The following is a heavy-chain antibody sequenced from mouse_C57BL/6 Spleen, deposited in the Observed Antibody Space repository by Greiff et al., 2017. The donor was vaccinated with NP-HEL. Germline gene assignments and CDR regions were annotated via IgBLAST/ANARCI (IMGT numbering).Heavy chain of an antibody. D-gene: IGHD4-1*01. CDR1: GYAFSSSW. Sequence: QVQLKESGPELVKPGASVKISCKASGYAFSSSWMNWVKQRPGKGLEWIGRIYPGDGDTNYNGKFKGKATLTADKSSSTAYMQLSSLTSEDSAVYCCARRKGTGTWDYWGQGTTLTVSS. CDR2: IYPGDGDT. V-gene: IGHV1-82*01. CDR3: ARRKGTGTWDY. J-gene: IGHJ2*01.